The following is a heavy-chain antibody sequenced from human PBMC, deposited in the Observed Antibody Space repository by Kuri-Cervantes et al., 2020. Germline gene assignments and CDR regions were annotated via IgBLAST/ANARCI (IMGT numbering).Heavy chain of an antibody. CDR1: GFTFSNYG. Sequence: GESLKISCAASGFTFSNYGLHWVRQAPGKGLEWVALIWFDGGNKYYADSLKDRFTISRDNSKNTLYLQMNSLRAEDTAVYYCARDVSPFYYDSSGYFDLWGQGTLVTVSS. J-gene: IGHJ5*02. V-gene: IGHV3-33*01. CDR3: ARDVSPFYYDSSGYFDL. CDR2: IWFDGGNK. D-gene: IGHD3-22*01.